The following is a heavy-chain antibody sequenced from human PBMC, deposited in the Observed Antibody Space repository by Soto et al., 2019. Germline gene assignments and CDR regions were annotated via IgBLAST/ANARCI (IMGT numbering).Heavy chain of an antibody. CDR1: GYTFTSYG. Sequence: ASVKVSCKASGYTFTSYGISWVRQAPGQGLEWMGWISAYNGNTNYAQKLQGRVTMTTDTSTSTAYMELRSLRSDDTAVYYCARDLGVSTGYYYYGMDVWGQGTTVTVYS. CDR3: ARDLGVSTGYYYYGMDV. D-gene: IGHD4-17*01. V-gene: IGHV1-18*01. CDR2: ISAYNGNT. J-gene: IGHJ6*02.